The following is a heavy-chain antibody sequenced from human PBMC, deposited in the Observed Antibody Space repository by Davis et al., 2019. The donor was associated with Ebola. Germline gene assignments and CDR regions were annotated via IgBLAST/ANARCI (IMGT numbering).Heavy chain of an antibody. CDR1: GFTFSRYG. J-gene: IGHJ6*02. Sequence: GGSLRLSCAASGFTFSRYGMHWVRQAPGKGLEWVAVISYDGRNKYYADSVKGRFTISRDNSKNTLYLQMNSLRAEDTAVYYCARVYGDYVSNGMDVWGQGTTVTVSS. CDR3: ARVYGDYVSNGMDV. V-gene: IGHV3-30*03. CDR2: ISYDGRNK. D-gene: IGHD4-17*01.